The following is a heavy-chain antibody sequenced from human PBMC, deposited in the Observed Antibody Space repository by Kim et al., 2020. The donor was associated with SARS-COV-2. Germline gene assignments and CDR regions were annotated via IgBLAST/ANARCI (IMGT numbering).Heavy chain of an antibody. J-gene: IGHJ4*02. CDR3: ARDIVVPAAMGMYYFDY. Sequence: FQGRVTITADESTSTAYMELSSLRSEDTAVYYCARDIVVPAAMGMYYFDYWGQGTLVTVSS. V-gene: IGHV1-69*01. D-gene: IGHD2-2*01.